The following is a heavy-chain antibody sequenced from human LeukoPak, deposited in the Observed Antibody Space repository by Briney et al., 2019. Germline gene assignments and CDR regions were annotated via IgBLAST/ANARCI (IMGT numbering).Heavy chain of an antibody. Sequence: SETLSLTCTVSGGSVSSGSYYWSWIRQPPGKGLEWIGYISYRGNTNYNPSLKRRVTISLDTSKNQFSLRLSSVTAADTAVYYCATLYCSRTSCYVDYWGQGTLATVSS. CDR1: GGSVSSGSYY. CDR3: ATLYCSRTSCYVDY. J-gene: IGHJ4*02. V-gene: IGHV4-61*01. D-gene: IGHD2-2*01. CDR2: ISYRGNT.